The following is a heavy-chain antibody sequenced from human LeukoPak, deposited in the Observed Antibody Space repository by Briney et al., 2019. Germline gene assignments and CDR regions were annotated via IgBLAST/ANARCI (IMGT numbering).Heavy chain of an antibody. CDR3: AKKMDYYDSSGYQNWFDP. J-gene: IGHJ5*02. D-gene: IGHD3-22*01. CDR1: GFTFNKYA. Sequence: GGSLRLSCAASGFTFNKYAMSWVRQAPGKGLEWVSAISGSDAGTYYADSVKGRFTISRDNSKNTLYLQMNSLRAEDTAVYYCAKKMDYYDSSGYQNWFDPWGQGTLVTVSS. CDR2: ISGSDAGT. V-gene: IGHV3-23*01.